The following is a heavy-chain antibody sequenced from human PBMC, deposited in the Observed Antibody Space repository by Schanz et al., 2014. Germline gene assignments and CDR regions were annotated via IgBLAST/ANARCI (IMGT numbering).Heavy chain of an antibody. Sequence: EVQLVESTGGLVQPGGCLRLSCAASGFTFSSYTMNWVRQAPGKRREWVSYISNTSSTIYYADSVRGRFTISRDNAKNSLYLQMNSLRDEDTAVYYCARSHITMVRGVIIAPYFDYWGQGTLVTVSS. D-gene: IGHD3-10*01. CDR3: ARSHITMVRGVIIAPYFDY. CDR2: ISNTSSTI. CDR1: GFTFSSYT. V-gene: IGHV3-48*02. J-gene: IGHJ4*02.